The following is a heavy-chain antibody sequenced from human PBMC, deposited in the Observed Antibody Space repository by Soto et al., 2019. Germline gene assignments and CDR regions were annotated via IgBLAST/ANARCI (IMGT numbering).Heavy chain of an antibody. CDR2: FDPEDGET. J-gene: IGHJ4*02. D-gene: IGHD3-22*01. V-gene: IGHV1-24*01. Sequence: ASVKVSCKVSGYTLTELSMHWVRQAPGKGLEWMGGFDPEDGETIYAQKFQGRVTMTEDISTDTAYMELSSLRSEDTAVYYCATVPREEQLVVITSGFDYWGQGTLVSVSS. CDR1: GYTLTELS. CDR3: ATVPREEQLVVITSGFDY.